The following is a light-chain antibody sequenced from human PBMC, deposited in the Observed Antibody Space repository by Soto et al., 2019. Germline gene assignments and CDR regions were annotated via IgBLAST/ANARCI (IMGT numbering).Light chain of an antibody. Sequence: EIVMTQSPATLSVSPVETATLSCWASQSVSRNLAWYQQKPGQAPRLLISDASNRATGIPARFSGSGSETDFTLTISSLEPEDSAVYYCQQRSNWPSLTFGGGTKVDIK. J-gene: IGKJ4*01. CDR3: QQRSNWPSLT. V-gene: IGKV3-11*01. CDR2: DAS. CDR1: QSVSRN.